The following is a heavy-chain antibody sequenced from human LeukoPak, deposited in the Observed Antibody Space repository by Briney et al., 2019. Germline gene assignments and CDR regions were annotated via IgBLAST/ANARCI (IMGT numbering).Heavy chain of an antibody. V-gene: IGHV4-34*01. D-gene: IGHD7-27*01. CDR3: ARGVLGPYYFDL. Sequence: PAETLSLTCAVYGGTFRGYYWSWIRQPPGKGLEWIGEIHYTGATNYKPSLKSRVTISGDPSKNQVSLRVSSVTAADTAVNYCARGVLGPYYFDLWGRGTLVTVSS. CDR1: GGTFRGYY. CDR2: IHYTGAT. J-gene: IGHJ2*01.